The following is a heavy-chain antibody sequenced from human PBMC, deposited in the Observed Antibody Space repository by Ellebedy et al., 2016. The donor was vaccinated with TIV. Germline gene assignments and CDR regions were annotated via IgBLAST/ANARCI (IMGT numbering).Heavy chain of an antibody. D-gene: IGHD3-9*01. CDR1: GYTFTGYY. V-gene: IGHV1-46*01. Sequence: ASVKVSCKASGYTFTGYYMHWVRQAPGQGLEWMGIINPSGGSTSYAQKFQGRVTMTRDTSTSTVYMELSSLRSEDTAVYYCARANYDILTGNSYYYGMDVWGQGTTVTVSS. J-gene: IGHJ6*02. CDR3: ARANYDILTGNSYYYGMDV. CDR2: INPSGGST.